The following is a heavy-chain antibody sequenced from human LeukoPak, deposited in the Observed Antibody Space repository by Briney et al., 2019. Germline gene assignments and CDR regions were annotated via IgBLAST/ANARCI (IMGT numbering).Heavy chain of an antibody. J-gene: IGHJ4*02. CDR3: ARRASGDYVYVY. CDR2: MSYSGST. Sequence: SETLSLTCTVSGGSISSSDYYWGWIRQPPGKGLEWIGSMSYSGSTYYNPSLKSRVTISVDTSKNQFSLNLNSVTAADTAVYYCARRASGDYVYVYWGQGILVTVSS. D-gene: IGHD4-17*01. CDR1: GGSISSSDYY. V-gene: IGHV4-39*01.